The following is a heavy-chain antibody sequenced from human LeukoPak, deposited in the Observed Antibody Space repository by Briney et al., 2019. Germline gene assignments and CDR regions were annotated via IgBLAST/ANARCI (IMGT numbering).Heavy chain of an antibody. Sequence: ASVKVSCKASGGTFSSYAISWVRQAPGQGLEWMGGIIPIFGTANYAQKLQGRVTINTDESTSTAYMELSSLRSEDTAVYYCARGVLGNYVYYYYMDVWGKGTTVTVSS. CDR1: GGTFSSYA. D-gene: IGHD4-11*01. CDR3: ARGVLGNYVYYYYMDV. V-gene: IGHV1-69*05. J-gene: IGHJ6*03. CDR2: IIPIFGTA.